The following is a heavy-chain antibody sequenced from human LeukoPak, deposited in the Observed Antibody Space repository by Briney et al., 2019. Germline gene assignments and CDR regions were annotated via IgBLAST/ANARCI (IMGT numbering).Heavy chain of an antibody. J-gene: IGHJ6*03. CDR3: AKDIHNFWSAHGAYYYYYMDV. D-gene: IGHD3-3*01. Sequence: PGRSLRLSCAASGFTFDDYAMHWVRQAPGKGLEWVSGISWNSGSIGYADSVKGRFTISRDNAKNSLYLQMNSLRAEDTALYYCAKDIHNFWSAHGAYYYYYMDVWGNGTTVTVSS. V-gene: IGHV3-9*01. CDR1: GFTFDDYA. CDR2: ISWNSGSI.